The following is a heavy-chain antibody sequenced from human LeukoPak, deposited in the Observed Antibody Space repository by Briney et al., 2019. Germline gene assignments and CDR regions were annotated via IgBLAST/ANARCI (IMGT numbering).Heavy chain of an antibody. CDR2: ISNSGDAT. J-gene: IGHJ4*02. CDR1: GFTFSSNY. CDR3: AKAPPYTKYFDY. D-gene: IGHD1-1*01. V-gene: IGHV3-23*01. Sequence: GGSLRLSCAASGFTFSSNYMSWVRQAPGQGLEWVSTISNSGDATFYADAVKGRFTISRDNSKNTLYLQMHSLRAEDTAIYYCAKAPPYTKYFDYWGQGTLLTVSS.